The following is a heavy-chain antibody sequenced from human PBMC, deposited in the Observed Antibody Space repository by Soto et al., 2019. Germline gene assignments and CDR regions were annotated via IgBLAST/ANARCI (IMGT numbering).Heavy chain of an antibody. V-gene: IGHV1-69*08. CDR3: ARDGDSYGYGMDV. J-gene: IGHJ6*02. Sequence: QVQLVQSGAEVKKPGSSVKVSCKASGGTFSSYTISWVRQAPGQGLEWMGRIIPILGIANYAQKFQGRVTITAAKSTSTGYMELSSLRSEDTAVYYCARDGDSYGYGMDVWGQGTTVTVSS. D-gene: IGHD5-18*01. CDR1: GGTFSSYT. CDR2: IIPILGIA.